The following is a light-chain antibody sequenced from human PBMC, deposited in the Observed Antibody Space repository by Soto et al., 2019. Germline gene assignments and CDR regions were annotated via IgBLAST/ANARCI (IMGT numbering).Light chain of an antibody. CDR3: QQYNNWPVT. CDR2: GAS. J-gene: IGKJ1*01. Sequence: EIVMTQSPATLSVSPGERATLSCRASQSVSSNLAWYQQKPGQAPRLLIYGASTRATGIPARFSGSGSGTDFTLTIRSLQSEDFSVYYCQQYNNWPVTFGQGTKVEIK. V-gene: IGKV3-15*01. CDR1: QSVSSN.